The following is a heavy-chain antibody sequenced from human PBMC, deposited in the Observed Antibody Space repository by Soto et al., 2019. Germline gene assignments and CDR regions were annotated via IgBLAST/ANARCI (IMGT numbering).Heavy chain of an antibody. CDR2: IYYSGST. D-gene: IGHD3-16*01. Sequence: QLQLQESGPGLVKPSETLSLTCTVSGGSISSSGYYWGWIRQPPGKGLEWIGSIYYSGSTYYNPSLKSRVTISVDTSKNQFSLKLSSVTAADTAVYYCARRSYADAFDIWGQGTMVTVSS. J-gene: IGHJ3*02. CDR1: GGSISSSGYY. CDR3: ARRSYADAFDI. V-gene: IGHV4-39*01.